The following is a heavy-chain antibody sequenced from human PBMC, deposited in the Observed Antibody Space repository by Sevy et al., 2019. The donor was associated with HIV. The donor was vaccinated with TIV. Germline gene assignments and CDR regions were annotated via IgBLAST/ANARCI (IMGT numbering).Heavy chain of an antibody. CDR2: FDPEDGET. D-gene: IGHD3-22*01. J-gene: IGHJ4*02. CDR1: GYTLTELS. CDR3: ATGGNLDYYDSSPPAY. V-gene: IGHV1-24*01. Sequence: ASVKVSCKVSGYTLTELSMHWVRQAPGKGLDWMGGFDPEDGETIYTQKFQGRVTMTEDTSTDTAYMELSSLRSEDTAVYYCATGGNLDYYDSSPPAYWGQGTLVTVSS.